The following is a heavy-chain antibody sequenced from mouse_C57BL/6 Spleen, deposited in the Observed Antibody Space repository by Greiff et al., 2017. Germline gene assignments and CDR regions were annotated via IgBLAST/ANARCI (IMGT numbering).Heavy chain of an antibody. CDR3: TAEDDYILFAY. V-gene: IGHV6-3*01. D-gene: IGHD2-4*01. J-gene: IGHJ3*01. CDR1: GFTFSNYW. Sequence: EVKLMESGGGLVQPGGSMKLSCVASGFTFSNYWMNWVRQSPEKGLEWVAQIRLKSDNYATHYAESVKGRFTISRDDSKSSVYLQMNNLRAEDTGIYYCTAEDDYILFAYWGQGTLVTVSA. CDR2: IRLKSDNYAT.